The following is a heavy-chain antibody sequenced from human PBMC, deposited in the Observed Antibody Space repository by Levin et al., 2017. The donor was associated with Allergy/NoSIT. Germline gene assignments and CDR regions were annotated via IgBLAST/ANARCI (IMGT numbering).Heavy chain of an antibody. J-gene: IGHJ6*02. D-gene: IGHD3-3*01. CDR1: GFTFSSFE. CDR2: ISSSGSTV. CDR3: ARGTYYDFWTHSYGMDV. V-gene: IGHV3-48*03. Sequence: PGGSLRLSCEVSGFTFSSFEMDWVRQAPGKGLEWVSYISSSGSTVSYADSVKGRFTITRDNTNNSVSLQMNSLRAEDTAVYYCARGTYYDFWTHSYGMDVWGQGTTVTVSS.